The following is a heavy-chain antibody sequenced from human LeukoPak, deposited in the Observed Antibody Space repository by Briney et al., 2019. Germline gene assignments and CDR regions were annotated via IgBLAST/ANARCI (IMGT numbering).Heavy chain of an antibody. CDR1: GFTFSSYG. CDR2: ISYDGSNK. J-gene: IGHJ4*02. D-gene: IGHD1-26*01. CDR3: AKDRVGS. V-gene: IGHV3-30*18. Sequence: PGRSLRLSCAASGFTFSSYGMHWVRQAPGKGLEWVAVISYDGSNKYYADSVKGRFTISRDNSKNTLYLQMNSLRAEDTAVFYCAKDRVGSWGQGTLVTVSS.